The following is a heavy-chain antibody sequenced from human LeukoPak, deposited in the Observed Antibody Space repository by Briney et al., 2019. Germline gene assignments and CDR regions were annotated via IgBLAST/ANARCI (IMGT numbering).Heavy chain of an antibody. J-gene: IGHJ4*02. CDR2: INAGNGKT. CDR3: ARDKAACSGGSCYFDY. CDR1: GYTFTSYA. D-gene: IGHD2-15*01. Sequence: ASVKVFCKASGYTFTSYAMHCVRQAPGQRLEWMGWINAGNGKTKYSQKFQGRVTITRDTSASTAYMELSSLRSEDTAVYYCARDKAACSGGSCYFDYWGQGTLVTVSS. V-gene: IGHV1-3*01.